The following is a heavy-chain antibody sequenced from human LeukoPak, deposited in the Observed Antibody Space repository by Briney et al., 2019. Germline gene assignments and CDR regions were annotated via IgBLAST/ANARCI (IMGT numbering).Heavy chain of an antibody. V-gene: IGHV3-33*03. CDR2: IWYDGSNK. Sequence: GRSLRLSCAAPGFTFSSYGMHWVRQAPGKGLEWVAVIWYDGSNKYYADSVKGRFTISRDNSKNTLYLQMNSLRAEDTAVYYCAKVDSSSSRGSFDPWGQGTLVTVSS. CDR3: AKVDSSSSRGSFDP. D-gene: IGHD6-6*01. J-gene: IGHJ5*02. CDR1: GFTFSSYG.